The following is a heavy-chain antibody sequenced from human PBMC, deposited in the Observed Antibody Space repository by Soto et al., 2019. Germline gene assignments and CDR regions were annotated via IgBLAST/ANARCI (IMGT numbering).Heavy chain of an antibody. CDR1: GFTFSSFA. D-gene: IGHD2-8*01. J-gene: IGHJ6*02. CDR2: ISGSADST. V-gene: IGHV3-23*01. CDR3: AKTRGAMIYAISVYGMDV. Sequence: EVQLLESGGGLVQPGGSLRLSCAASGFTFSSFALNWVRQAPGKGLEWVSIISGSADSTFYADSVKGRFTISRDNSKNTLYLQINSLRAEDTAVYYCAKTRGAMIYAISVYGMDVWGQGTTVTVSS.